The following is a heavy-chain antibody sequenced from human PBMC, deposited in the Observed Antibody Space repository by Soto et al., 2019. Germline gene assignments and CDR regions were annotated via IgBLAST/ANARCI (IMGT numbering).Heavy chain of an antibody. J-gene: IGHJ6*02. Sequence: SETLSLTCTVSRGSISSSSYYWGWIRQPPGTGLEWIGSIYSSGRHYYNQSLKSRVTISVDTSKSQFSMKLGCGAAADTAVYYCARRKTGDLYYYYYGMDVWGQGTTVTVS. CDR1: RGSISSSSYY. D-gene: IGHD2-21*02. CDR2: IYSSGRH. V-gene: IGHV4-39*01. CDR3: ARRKTGDLYYYYYGMDV.